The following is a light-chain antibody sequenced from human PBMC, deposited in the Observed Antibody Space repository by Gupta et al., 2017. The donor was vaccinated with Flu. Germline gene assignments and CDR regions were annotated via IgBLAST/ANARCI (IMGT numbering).Light chain of an antibody. Sequence: EIVLTQSPATLSLSPGERATLSCRASQSFNNYLEWYQQKPGQAPRLLIYDAYNSANGVPDRFSGSGSGTDFTLTSSRRETEDFAVYYWHLRYSLNSFGGGTKVDIK. CDR2: DAY. J-gene: IGKJ4*01. V-gene: IGKV3-11*01. CDR1: QSFNNY. CDR3: HLRYSLNS.